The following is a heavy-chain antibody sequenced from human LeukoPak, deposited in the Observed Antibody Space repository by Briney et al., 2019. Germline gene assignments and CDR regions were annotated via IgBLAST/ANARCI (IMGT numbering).Heavy chain of an antibody. Sequence: PGGSLRLSCAASGFTFSDSYMSWIRQAPGKGLEWVSYISSSSSDTNYADSVKSRFTISRDNAKNSLYLQMNSLRAEDTAVYYCARGSRTIELGDDYWGQGTLVTVSS. V-gene: IGHV3-11*06. CDR3: ARGSRTIELGDDY. CDR1: GFTFSDSY. CDR2: ISSSSSDT. D-gene: IGHD5-24*01. J-gene: IGHJ4*02.